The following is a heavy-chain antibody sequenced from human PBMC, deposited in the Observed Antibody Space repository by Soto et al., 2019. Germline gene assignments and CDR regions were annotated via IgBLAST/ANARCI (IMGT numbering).Heavy chain of an antibody. CDR1: GDSFDKFA. J-gene: IGHJ4*02. V-gene: IGHV1-69*01. Sequence: QVQLVQSGAEMKKPGSSVNVSCKASGDSFDKFAFSWVRQAPGQGLEWLGGIIPFFKTANYAQTFHDRVTISADESTNTVYLQLRSLTPDDTDLYFSARDGEKQMFLSPVGYWGQGTMMPASS. D-gene: IGHD2-21*01. CDR2: IIPFFKTA. CDR3: ARDGEKQMFLSPVGY.